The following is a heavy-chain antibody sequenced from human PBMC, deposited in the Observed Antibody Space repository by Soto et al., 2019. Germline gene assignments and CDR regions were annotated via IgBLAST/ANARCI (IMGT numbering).Heavy chain of an antibody. CDR2: ISAYNGNT. D-gene: IGHD6-13*01. J-gene: IGHJ4*02. CDR1: GYTFTSYG. Sequence: GASVKVCCKASGYTFTSYGISWVRQAPGQGLEWMGWISAYNGNTSYAQKPQGRVTMTTDTSTSTAYMELRSLRSDDTAVYYCARDRDYSSRHYGYDYWGQGTLVTVSS. V-gene: IGHV1-18*01. CDR3: ARDRDYSSRHYGYDY.